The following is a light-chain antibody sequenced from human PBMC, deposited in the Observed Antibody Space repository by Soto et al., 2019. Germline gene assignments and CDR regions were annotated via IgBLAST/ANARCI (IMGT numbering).Light chain of an antibody. CDR3: QQSYSTLFT. CDR2: APS. CDR1: QTIIRY. V-gene: IGKV1-39*01. J-gene: IGKJ3*01. Sequence: DIQMTQSPSSLSASVGDRVTITCRASQTIIRYLNWYQQKPGRAPSLLIYAPSSLQSGVPSRVRGSGSGTEFTLTISSVQTEDFATYYCQQSYSTLFTSGPGTKVDVK.